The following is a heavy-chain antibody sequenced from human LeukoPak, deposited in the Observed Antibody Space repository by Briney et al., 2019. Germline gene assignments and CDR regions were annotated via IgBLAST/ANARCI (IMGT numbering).Heavy chain of an antibody. Sequence: GGSLRLSCAASGFTFSNYAMHWVRQAPGKGLEYVSAITSNGGSAYYADSVKGRFTISRDNSRNTLYLQMSSLRAEDTAVYYCVGFRATAGLYWGQGTLVTVSS. CDR1: GFTFSNYA. CDR3: VGFRATAGLY. D-gene: IGHD6-13*01. V-gene: IGHV3-64D*06. CDR2: ITSNGGSA. J-gene: IGHJ4*02.